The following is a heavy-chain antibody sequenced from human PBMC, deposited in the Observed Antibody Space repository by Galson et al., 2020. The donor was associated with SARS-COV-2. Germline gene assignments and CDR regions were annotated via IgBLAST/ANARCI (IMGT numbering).Heavy chain of an antibody. CDR2: ISWNSGSI. CDR3: AKGGGLFYCGGDCYSLYGMDV. V-gene: IGHV3-9*01. CDR1: GFTFADYA. J-gene: IGHJ6*02. D-gene: IGHD2-21*02. Sequence: GGSLSLSCAASGFTFADYAMHWVRPAPGKGLAWVSGISWNSGSIGYADSVKGRFTISRDNAKNSLYLQMNSLRAEDTALYYCAKGGGLFYCGGDCYSLYGMDVWGQGTTVTVSS.